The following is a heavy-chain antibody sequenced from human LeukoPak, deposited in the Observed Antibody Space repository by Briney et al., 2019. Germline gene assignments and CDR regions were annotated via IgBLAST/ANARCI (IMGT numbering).Heavy chain of an antibody. Sequence: GASVKVSCKASGGAFSSYAISWVRQAPGQGREWMGGLIPIFGTANYAQKFQGRVTITTDESTSTAYMELSSLRSEDTAVYYCARDLEIVVVPAAVNWFDPWGQGTLVTVSS. V-gene: IGHV1-69*05. D-gene: IGHD2-2*03. CDR1: GGAFSSYA. CDR2: LIPIFGTA. CDR3: ARDLEIVVVPAAVNWFDP. J-gene: IGHJ5*02.